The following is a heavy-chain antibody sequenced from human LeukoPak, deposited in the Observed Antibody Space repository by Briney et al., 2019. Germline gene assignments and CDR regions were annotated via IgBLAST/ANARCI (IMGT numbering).Heavy chain of an antibody. D-gene: IGHD2-2*02. J-gene: IGHJ6*02. CDR1: GGSISSCY. Sequence: SETLSLTCTVSGGSISSCYWSWIRQPPGKGLEWIGYIYYSGSTNYNPSLKSRVTISVDTSKNQFSLKLSSVTAADTAVYYCARLRRYCSSTSCYTGVKYYYYGMDVWGQGTTVTVSS. V-gene: IGHV4-59*08. CDR2: IYYSGST. CDR3: ARLRRYCSSTSCYTGVKYYYYGMDV.